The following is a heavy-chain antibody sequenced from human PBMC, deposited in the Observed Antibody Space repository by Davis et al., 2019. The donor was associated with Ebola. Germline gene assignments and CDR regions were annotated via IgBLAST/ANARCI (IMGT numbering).Heavy chain of an antibody. CDR1: GYTFTSYG. Sequence: AASVKVSCKASGYTFTSYGISWVRQAPGQGLEWMGWISAYNGNTNYAQKLQGRVTMTTDTSTSTAYMELSRLRSDDTAVYYCARGGYSVYYYYYYGMDVWGQGTTVTVSS. D-gene: IGHD4-11*01. V-gene: IGHV1-18*01. J-gene: IGHJ6*02. CDR2: ISAYNGNT. CDR3: ARGGYSVYYYYYYGMDV.